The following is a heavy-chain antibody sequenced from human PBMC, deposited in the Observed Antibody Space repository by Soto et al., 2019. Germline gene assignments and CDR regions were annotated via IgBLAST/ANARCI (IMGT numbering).Heavy chain of an antibody. Sequence: EVQLLESGGGLVQPGGSLRLSCAASGFTFSSYALSWVRQPPGKGLEWVSAISASATITYYADSVRGRFIISRDNSKNTLYMEMNSLRAEDTAIYYCAKGSYGDYDLWGRGTLVTVSS. CDR1: GFTFSSYA. J-gene: IGHJ2*01. D-gene: IGHD4-17*01. CDR3: AKGSYGDYDL. CDR2: ISASATIT. V-gene: IGHV3-23*01.